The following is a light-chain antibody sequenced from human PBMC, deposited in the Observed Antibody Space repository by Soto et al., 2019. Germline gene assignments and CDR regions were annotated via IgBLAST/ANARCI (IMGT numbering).Light chain of an antibody. CDR2: SAS. V-gene: IGKV1-39*01. Sequence: DIQMTQSPSSLSASVGDRVTITCRASQSIGTFLIWYQHKPGKAPRRLIYSASTLQSGVPSRFRGSGSGTDFTLTISSLQPEDFATYYCQQSYTTPQLTFGGGTRAEI. CDR1: QSIGTF. CDR3: QQSYTTPQLT. J-gene: IGKJ4*01.